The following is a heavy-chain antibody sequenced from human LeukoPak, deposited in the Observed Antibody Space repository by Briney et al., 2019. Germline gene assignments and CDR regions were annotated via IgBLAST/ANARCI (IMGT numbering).Heavy chain of an antibody. CDR2: INHSGST. Sequence: ASETLSLTCAVYGGSFSGYYWSWIRQPPGKGLEWIGEINHSGSTNYNPSLKSRVTISVDTSKNQFSLKLSSVTAADTAVYYCARADFWSGFENYYYYMDVWGKGTTVTVSS. J-gene: IGHJ6*03. CDR3: ARADFWSGFENYYYYMDV. D-gene: IGHD3-3*01. V-gene: IGHV4-34*01. CDR1: GGSFSGYY.